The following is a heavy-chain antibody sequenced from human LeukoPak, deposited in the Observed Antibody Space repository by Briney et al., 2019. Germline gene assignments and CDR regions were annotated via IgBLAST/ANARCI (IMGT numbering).Heavy chain of an antibody. CDR1: GGSISSGGYS. J-gene: IGHJ5*02. CDR2: IYTSGST. Sequence: SQTLSLTCAVSGGSISSGGYSWSWIRQPAGKGLEWIGRIYTSGSTNYNPSLKSRVTISVDTSKNQFSLKLSSVTAADTAVYYCARSTMIEENWFDPWGQGTLVTVSS. D-gene: IGHD3-22*01. V-gene: IGHV4-61*02. CDR3: ARSTMIEENWFDP.